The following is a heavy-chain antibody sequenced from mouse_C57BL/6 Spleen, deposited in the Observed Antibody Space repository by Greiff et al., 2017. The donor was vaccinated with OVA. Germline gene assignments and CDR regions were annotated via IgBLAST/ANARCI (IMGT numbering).Heavy chain of an antibody. D-gene: IGHD1-1*01. CDR2: IYPGSGST. V-gene: IGHV1-55*01. CDR3: ALITTVVGGDY. J-gene: IGHJ2*01. Sequence: QVQLKQSGAELVKPGASVKMSCKASGYTFTSYWIIWVKQRPGQGLEWIGDIYPGSGSTNYNEKFKSKATLTVDTSSSTAYMQLSSLTSEDSAVYYCALITTVVGGDYWGQGTTLTVSS. CDR1: GYTFTSYW.